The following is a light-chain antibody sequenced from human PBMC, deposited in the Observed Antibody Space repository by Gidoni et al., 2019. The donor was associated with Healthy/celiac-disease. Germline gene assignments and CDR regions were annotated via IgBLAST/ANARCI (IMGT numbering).Light chain of an antibody. V-gene: IGLV3-19*01. Sequence: SSELTQDPAVSVALGQTVRITCQGDSLRSYYASWYQQKTGQAPVLVIYGKNNRPSGIPDRFSGSSSVNTASLTITGAQAEDEADYYCNSRDSSGNLYVFGTGTKVTVL. CDR3: NSRDSSGNLYV. J-gene: IGLJ1*01. CDR1: SLRSYY. CDR2: GKN.